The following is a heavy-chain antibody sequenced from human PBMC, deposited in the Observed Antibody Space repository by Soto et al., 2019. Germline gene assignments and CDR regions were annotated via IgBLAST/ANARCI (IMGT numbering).Heavy chain of an antibody. J-gene: IGHJ6*03. CDR3: ARDMNTYLEYYCYYYMDV. CDR2: INAGNGNT. Sequence: GASVKVSCKASGYTFTSHAMHWVRQAPGQRLEWMGWINAGNGNTKYSQKFQGRVTITRDTSASTAYMELSSLRSEDTAVYYCARDMNTYLEYYCYYYMDVWGKGTTVTVSS. CDR1: GYTFTSHA. D-gene: IGHD3-16*01. V-gene: IGHV1-3*01.